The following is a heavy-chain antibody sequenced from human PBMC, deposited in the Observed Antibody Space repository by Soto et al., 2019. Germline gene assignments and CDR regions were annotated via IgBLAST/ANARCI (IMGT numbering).Heavy chain of an antibody. CDR2: ISYDGSNK. Sequence: GGSLRLSCAASGFTFISYAIHCCRQAPGKGLEWVAVISYDGSNKYYADSVKGRFTISRDNSKNTLYLQMNSLRAEDTAVYYCARDGGVSSSALTWGQGTLVTVSS. J-gene: IGHJ5*02. CDR1: GFTFISYA. D-gene: IGHD3-16*01. V-gene: IGHV3-30-3*01. CDR3: ARDGGVSSSALT.